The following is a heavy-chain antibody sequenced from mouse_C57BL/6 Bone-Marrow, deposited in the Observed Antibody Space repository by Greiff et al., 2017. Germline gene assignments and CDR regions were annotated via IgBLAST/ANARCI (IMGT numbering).Heavy chain of an antibody. V-gene: IGHV1-54*01. J-gene: IGHJ3*01. Sequence: VQLQQSGAELVRPGTSVKVSCKASGYAFTNYLIEWVKQRPGQGLEWIGVINPGSGGTNYNEKFKGKATLTADKSSSTAYMQPSSLTSEDSAVYFCAGGRRGFAYWGQGTLVTVSA. CDR2: INPGSGGT. CDR1: GYAFTNYL. CDR3: AGGRRGFAY.